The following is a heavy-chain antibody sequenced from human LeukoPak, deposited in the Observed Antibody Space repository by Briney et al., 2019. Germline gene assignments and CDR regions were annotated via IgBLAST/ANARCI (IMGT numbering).Heavy chain of an antibody. CDR3: ARDAYDFWSGYHVTYYYYYMDV. D-gene: IGHD3-3*01. CDR1: GFTFSSYA. V-gene: IGHV3-30-3*01. Sequence: PGGSLRLSCAASGFTFSSYAMHWVRQAPGKGLEWVAVISYDGSNKYYADSVKGRFTISRDNSKNTPYLQMNSLRAEDTAVYYCARDAYDFWSGYHVTYYYYYMDVWGKGTTVTVSS. J-gene: IGHJ6*03. CDR2: ISYDGSNK.